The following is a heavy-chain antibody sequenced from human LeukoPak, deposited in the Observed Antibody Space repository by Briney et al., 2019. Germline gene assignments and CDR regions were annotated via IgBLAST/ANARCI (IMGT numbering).Heavy chain of an antibody. CDR1: GFTFSSYA. CDR3: AKDPRYCSGGSCSPF. J-gene: IGHJ4*02. CDR2: ISGSGGST. V-gene: IGHV3-23*01. D-gene: IGHD2-15*01. Sequence: RGSLRLSCAASGFTFSSYAMSWVRQAPGEGLEWVSAISGSGGSTYYADSVKGRFTISRDNSKNTLYLQMNSLRAEDTAVYYCAKDPRYCSGGSCSPFGGQGTLVTVSS.